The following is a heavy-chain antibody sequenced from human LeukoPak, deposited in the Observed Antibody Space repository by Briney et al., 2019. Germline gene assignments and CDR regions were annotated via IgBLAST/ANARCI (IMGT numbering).Heavy chain of an antibody. CDR3: ARAQIVGGTLFDY. CDR2: INANNDNT. CDR1: GYTFTSNG. J-gene: IGHJ4*02. V-gene: IGHV1-18*01. Sequence: ASVKVSCKASGYTFTSNGISWVRQAPGQGLEWMGWINANNDNTSYAQKFQGRVTMTTDTSTSTAYMELRSLRSDDTAVYYCARAQIVGGTLFDYWGQGTLVTVSS. D-gene: IGHD1-26*01.